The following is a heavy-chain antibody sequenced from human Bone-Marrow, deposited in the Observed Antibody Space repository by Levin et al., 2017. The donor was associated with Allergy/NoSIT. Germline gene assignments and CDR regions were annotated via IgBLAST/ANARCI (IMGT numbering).Heavy chain of an antibody. CDR1: GGSISSAGYH. CDR3: ARLDGYYFDY. Sequence: PSETLSLTCTVSGGSISSAGYHWTWIHQSPGKGLEWIGYISYRGTTYYNPSLKSRLTMSLDTSEQRFSLNLNSVTAADTAIYYCARLDGYYFDYWGQGTLVTVSS. CDR2: ISYRGTT. J-gene: IGHJ4*02. D-gene: IGHD3-9*01. V-gene: IGHV4-31*03.